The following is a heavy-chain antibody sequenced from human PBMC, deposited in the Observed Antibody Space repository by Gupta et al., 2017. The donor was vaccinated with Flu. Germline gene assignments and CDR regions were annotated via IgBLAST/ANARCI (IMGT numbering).Heavy chain of an antibody. D-gene: IGHD3-10*01. V-gene: IGHV5-51*03. J-gene: IGHJ4*02. CDR1: GYYFTSYW. Sequence: EVQLVQSGAEVKKPGESLKISCKGSGYYFTSYWIAWVRQIPGKGLEWMGIIFPGDSDTRYSPSFQGQVTISADKSINTAYLQWNSLRASDTATYYCARRSYYGTSAFDVWGQGTLVTVSS. CDR2: IFPGDSDT. CDR3: ARRSYYGTSAFDV.